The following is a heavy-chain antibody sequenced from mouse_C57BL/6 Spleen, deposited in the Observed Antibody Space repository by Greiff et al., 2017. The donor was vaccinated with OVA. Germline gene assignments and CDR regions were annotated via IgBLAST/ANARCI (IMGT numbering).Heavy chain of an antibody. V-gene: IGHV1-50*01. Sequence: QVQLQQPGAELVKPGASVKLSCKASGYTFTSYWMQWVKQRPGQGLEWIGEIDPSDSYTNYNQKFKGKATLTVDTSSSTAYMQLSSLTSEDSAVYYCARKDIYDSSPFDYWGQGTTLTVSS. D-gene: IGHD1-1*01. CDR3: ARKDIYDSSPFDY. CDR1: GYTFTSYW. CDR2: IDPSDSYT. J-gene: IGHJ2*01.